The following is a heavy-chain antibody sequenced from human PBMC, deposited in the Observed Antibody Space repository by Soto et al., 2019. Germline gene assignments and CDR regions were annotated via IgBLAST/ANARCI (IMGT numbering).Heavy chain of an antibody. Sequence: QLQLQESGSGLVKPSQTLSLTCAVSGGSISSGGYSWSWIRQPPGKGLEWIGYIYHSGSTYYNPYLRSRVTISVARSKNQFSMKLSSVTAADTAVYYCDRADSSGCVGRWGQGTMVTVSS. CDR1: GGSISSGGYS. CDR2: IYHSGST. D-gene: IGHD3-22*01. CDR3: DRADSSGCVGR. J-gene: IGHJ3*01. V-gene: IGHV4-30-2*01.